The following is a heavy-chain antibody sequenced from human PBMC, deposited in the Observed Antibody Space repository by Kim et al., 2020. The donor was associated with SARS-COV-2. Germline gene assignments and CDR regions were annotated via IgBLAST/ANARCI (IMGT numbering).Heavy chain of an antibody. D-gene: IGHD6-25*01. CDR2: IYSAGDT. Sequence: GGSLRLSCAASGLTVSSSYMRWFRQAPGKGLQWVSVIYSAGDTYYSESGRGSFTISTDNSENIVYLQMNSLGAEDRGVYYCAREFISASSYYGMDVWGQGTTVTVSS. V-gene: IGHV3-66*01. J-gene: IGHJ6*02. CDR3: AREFISASSYYGMDV. CDR1: GLTVSSSY.